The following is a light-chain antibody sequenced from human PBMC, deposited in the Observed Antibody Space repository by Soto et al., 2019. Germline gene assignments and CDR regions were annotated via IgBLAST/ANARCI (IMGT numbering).Light chain of an antibody. CDR1: KLGDKY. CDR3: QAWDSNIVL. Sequence: SYELTQPPSVSVSPGRPATITCSGDKLGDKYACWFQQKPGQSPVLVICQDNKRPSGIPERFSGSNSGNTATLTISGTQAMDEADYYCQAWDSNIVLFGGGTKLTVL. CDR2: QDN. V-gene: IGLV3-1*01. J-gene: IGLJ3*02.